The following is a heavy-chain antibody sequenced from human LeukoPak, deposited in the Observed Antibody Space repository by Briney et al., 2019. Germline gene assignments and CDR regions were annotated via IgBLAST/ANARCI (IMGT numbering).Heavy chain of an antibody. J-gene: IGHJ4*02. Sequence: GGSLRLSCAASGFTFTNYWMAWVRQAPGKGLEWVAKVGPDGSEAEYVDSAKGRFTVSRDNAKNSLYLQMNSLRVEDTALYYCARDATRGGDFDFWGQGTLVTVSS. D-gene: IGHD5-24*01. V-gene: IGHV3-7*04. CDR2: VGPDGSEA. CDR1: GFTFTNYW. CDR3: ARDATRGGDFDF.